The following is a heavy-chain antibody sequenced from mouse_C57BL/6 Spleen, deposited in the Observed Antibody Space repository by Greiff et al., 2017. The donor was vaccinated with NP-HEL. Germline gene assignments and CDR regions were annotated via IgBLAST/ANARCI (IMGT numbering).Heavy chain of an antibody. CDR1: GFNIKDYY. V-gene: IGHV14-1*01. CDR2: IDPEDGDT. D-gene: IGHD2-2*01. Sequence: VQLQQSGAELVRPGASVKLSCTASGFNIKDYYMHWVKQRPEQGLEWIGRIDPEDGDTEYAPKFQGKATMTADTSSNTAYLQLSSLTSEDTAVYYGTTSRYGDDMGLAYWGQGTLVTVSA. CDR3: TTSRYGDDMGLAY. J-gene: IGHJ3*01.